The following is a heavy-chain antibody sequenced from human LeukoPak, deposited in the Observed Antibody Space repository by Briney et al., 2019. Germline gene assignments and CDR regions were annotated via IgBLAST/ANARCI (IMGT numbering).Heavy chain of an antibody. CDR3: ARGGTVWNFDY. CDR2: IYYSGST. J-gene: IGHJ4*02. CDR1: GGSISSYY. D-gene: IGHD1-1*01. Sequence: SETLSLTCTVSGGSISSYYWSWIRQPPGKGLEWIGYIYYSGSTNYNPSLKSRVTISVDTSKNQFSLKLSSVTAADTAVYYCARGGTVWNFDYWGQGTLVTVSS. V-gene: IGHV4-59*01.